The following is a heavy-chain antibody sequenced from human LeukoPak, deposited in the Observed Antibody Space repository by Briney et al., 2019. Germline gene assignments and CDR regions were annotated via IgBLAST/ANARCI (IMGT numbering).Heavy chain of an antibody. CDR3: ASGYCSGGSCYSGGWFDP. Sequence: SETLSLTCAVYGGSFSGYYWSWIRQPPGKGLEWIGEINHSGSTNYNPSLKSRVTISVDTSKNQFSLKLSSVTAADTAVYYCASGYCSGGSCYSGGWFDPWGQGTLVTVSS. CDR2: INHSGST. V-gene: IGHV4-34*01. CDR1: GGSFSGYY. J-gene: IGHJ5*02. D-gene: IGHD2-15*01.